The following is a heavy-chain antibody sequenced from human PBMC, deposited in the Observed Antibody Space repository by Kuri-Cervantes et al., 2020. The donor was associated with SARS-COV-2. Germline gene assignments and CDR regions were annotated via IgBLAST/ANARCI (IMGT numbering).Heavy chain of an antibody. Sequence: SVKVSCKVSGYTLTELSMHWVRQAPGQGLEWMGRIIPILGIANYAQKFQGRVTITADKSTSTAYMELSSLRSEDTAVYYCAREPTGGAFDIWGQGTMVTVSS. V-gene: IGHV1-69*04. D-gene: IGHD3-9*01. J-gene: IGHJ3*02. CDR1: GYTLTELS. CDR3: AREPTGGAFDI. CDR2: IIPILGIA.